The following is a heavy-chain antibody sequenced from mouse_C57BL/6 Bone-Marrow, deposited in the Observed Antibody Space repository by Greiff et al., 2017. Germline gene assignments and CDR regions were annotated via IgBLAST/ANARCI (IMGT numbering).Heavy chain of an antibody. CDR3: ARDRELLYFDY. J-gene: IGHJ2*01. D-gene: IGHD3-1*01. V-gene: IGHV5-4*01. Sequence: EVMLVESGGGLVKPGGSLKLSCAASGFTFSSYAMSWVRQTPEKRLEWVATISDGGSYTYYPDNVKGRFTISRDNAKNNLYLQMSHLKSEDTAMYYCARDRELLYFDYCGQGTTLTVSS. CDR1: GFTFSSYA. CDR2: ISDGGSYT.